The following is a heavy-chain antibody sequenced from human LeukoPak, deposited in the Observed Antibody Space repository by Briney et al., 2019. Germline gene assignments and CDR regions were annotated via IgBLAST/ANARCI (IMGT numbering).Heavy chain of an antibody. CDR2: MYYSGST. V-gene: IGHV4-39*07. J-gene: IGHJ4*02. CDR3: ARGNRWFGELGDY. Sequence: SETLSLTCTVSGGSISTSSYYWGWIRQPPGKGLEWIGSMYYSGSTYYNPSLKSRVTISVDTSKNQFSLKLSSVTAADTAVYYCARGNRWFGELGDYWGQGTLVTVSS. CDR1: GGSISTSSYY. D-gene: IGHD3-10*01.